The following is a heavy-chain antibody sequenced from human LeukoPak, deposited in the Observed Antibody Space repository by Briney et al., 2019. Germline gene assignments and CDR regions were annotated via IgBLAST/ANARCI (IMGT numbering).Heavy chain of an antibody. CDR2: IIPIFGTA. D-gene: IGHD2-15*01. Sequence: SVKVSCKASGGTFSSYAISWVRQAPGQGLERMGGIIPIFGTANYAQKFQGRVTITADKSTSTAYMELSSLRSEDTAVYYCARGGYCSGGSCFNWFDPWGQGTLVTVSS. CDR3: ARGGYCSGGSCFNWFDP. J-gene: IGHJ5*02. V-gene: IGHV1-69*06. CDR1: GGTFSSYA.